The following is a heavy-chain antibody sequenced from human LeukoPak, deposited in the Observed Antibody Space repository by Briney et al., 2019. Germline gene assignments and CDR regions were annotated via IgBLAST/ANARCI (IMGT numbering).Heavy chain of an antibody. D-gene: IGHD1-14*01. CDR3: AREFRDHGVFDI. V-gene: IGHV3-53*01. Sequence: PGGSLGLSCAASGFTVSSNYMSWVRQAPGRGLEWVSEIYSDGRTYYAASVKGRFSISRDNSKNTVYLQMNSLRGEDTAVYYCAREFRDHGVFDIWGQGTMVTVSS. CDR1: GFTVSSNY. CDR2: IYSDGRT. J-gene: IGHJ3*02.